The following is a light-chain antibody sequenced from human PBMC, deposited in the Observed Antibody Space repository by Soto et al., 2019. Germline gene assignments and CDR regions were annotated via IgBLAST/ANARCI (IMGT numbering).Light chain of an antibody. CDR2: DNT. Sequence: QSVLTQPPSVSGAPGERVTISCTGSSSDIGAGYRVRWYQQVPGTAPKLLIYDNTNRPSGVSVRFSGSKSGTSASLAISGLHAEDEADYYCQSFDKYLSAVVFGGGPKLTGL. J-gene: IGLJ2*01. CDR3: QSFDKYLSAVV. CDR1: SSDIGAGYR. V-gene: IGLV1-40*01.